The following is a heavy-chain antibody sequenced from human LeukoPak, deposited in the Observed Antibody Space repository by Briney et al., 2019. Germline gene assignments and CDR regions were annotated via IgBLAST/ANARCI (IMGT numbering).Heavy chain of an antibody. V-gene: IGHV4-39*07. CDR1: GGSISSSSYY. D-gene: IGHD3-3*01. J-gene: IGHJ4*02. CDR3: ASSDFWSGYYLGGYYFDY. Sequence: PSETLSLTCTVSGGSISSSSYYWGWIRQPPGKGLEWIGSIYHSGSTYYNPSLKSRVTISVDTSKNQFSLKLSSVTAADTAVYYCASSDFWSGYYLGGYYFDYWGQGTLVTVSS. CDR2: IYHSGST.